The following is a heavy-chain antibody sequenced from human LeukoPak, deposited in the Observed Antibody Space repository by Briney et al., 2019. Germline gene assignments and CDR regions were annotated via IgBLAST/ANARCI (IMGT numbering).Heavy chain of an antibody. D-gene: IGHD5-18*01. CDR2: ISWNSGSI. Sequence: GGSLRLSCAASGFTFDDYGMHWVRQAPGKGLEWVSGISWNSGSIGYADSVKGRFTISRDNAKNSLYLQMNSLRAEDTALYYCAKTDTAMVKGYFDYWGQGTLVTVSS. CDR1: GFTFDDYG. V-gene: IGHV3-9*01. J-gene: IGHJ4*02. CDR3: AKTDTAMVKGYFDY.